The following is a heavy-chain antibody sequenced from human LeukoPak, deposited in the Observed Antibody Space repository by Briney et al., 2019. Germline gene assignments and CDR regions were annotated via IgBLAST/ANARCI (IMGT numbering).Heavy chain of an antibody. CDR2: ISSSGSTI. CDR1: GFTFSSYE. V-gene: IGHV3-48*03. CDR3: AKLGITMIGGV. Sequence: GGSLRLSCAASGFTFSSYEMNWVRQAPGKGLEWGSYISSSGSTIYYADSVKGRFTISRDNAKNSLYLQMNSLRAEDTAVYYCAKLGITMIGGVCGKGTTVTTSS. J-gene: IGHJ6*01. D-gene: IGHD3-10*02.